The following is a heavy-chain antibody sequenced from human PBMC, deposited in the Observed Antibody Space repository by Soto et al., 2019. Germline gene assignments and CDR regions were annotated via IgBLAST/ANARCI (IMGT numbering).Heavy chain of an antibody. J-gene: IGHJ6*03. CDR3: ARGGDHYYYYMDV. Sequence: PSETLSLTCTVSGGSISSSSYYWGWIRQPPGKGLEWIGSIYYSGSTYYNPSLKSRVTISVDTSKNQFSLKLSSVTAADTAVYYCARGGDHYYYYMDVWGKGTTVTVSS. D-gene: IGHD2-21*02. CDR1: GGSISSSSYY. V-gene: IGHV4-39*01. CDR2: IYYSGST.